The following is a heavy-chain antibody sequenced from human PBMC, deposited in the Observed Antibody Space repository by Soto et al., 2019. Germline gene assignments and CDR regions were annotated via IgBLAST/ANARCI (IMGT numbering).Heavy chain of an antibody. D-gene: IGHD1-26*01. CDR2: IYYSGTT. CDR3: ARREIQGPIDY. V-gene: IGHV4-28*01. J-gene: IGHJ4*02. CDR1: GYSISSSNW. Sequence: PSETLSLTCAVSGYSISSSNWWGWIRQPQGKGLEWMGYIYYSGTTYYNPSLKSRVTMSVDTSKNQFSLKLTSVTAVDTGVYYCARREIQGPIDYWGQGTLVTVSS.